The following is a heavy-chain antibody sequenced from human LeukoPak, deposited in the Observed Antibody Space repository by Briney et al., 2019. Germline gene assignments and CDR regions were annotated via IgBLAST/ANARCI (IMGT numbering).Heavy chain of an antibody. CDR3: AKDPNGDYLGAFDF. D-gene: IGHD4-17*01. V-gene: IGHV3-23*01. CDR1: GFTLSNYA. CDR2: IRGSGHTT. J-gene: IGHJ3*01. Sequence: YPGGSLRLSCAGSGFTLSNYAIIWVRQAPGKGLEWVASIRGSGHTTSYADSVKGRLTISRDNTKNTVYLQMNRLRGEDTAVYYCAKDPNGDYLGAFDFWGPGTMVTVSS.